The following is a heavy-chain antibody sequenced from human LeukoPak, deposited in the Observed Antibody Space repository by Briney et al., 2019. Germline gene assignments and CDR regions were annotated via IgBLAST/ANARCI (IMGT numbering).Heavy chain of an antibody. CDR3: ARCESSYCSGGCYFAS. CDR2: IRYDGSNK. V-gene: IGHV3-33*01. J-gene: IGHJ5*01. CDR1: GFTFSSYG. D-gene: IGHD2-21*02. Sequence: GRSLRLSCAASGFTFSSYGMHWVRQAPGKGLEWVAFIRYDGSNKYYADSVKGRFTISRDNSADTLYLHMNSLRAEDTAMYYCARCESSYCSGGCYFASWGQGTLVTISS.